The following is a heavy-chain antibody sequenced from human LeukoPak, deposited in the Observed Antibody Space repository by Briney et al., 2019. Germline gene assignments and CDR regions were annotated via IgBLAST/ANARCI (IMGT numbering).Heavy chain of an antibody. CDR2: INTNTGNP. CDR1: GYTFTSYG. D-gene: IGHD3-9*01. Sequence: GASVKVSCKASGYTFTSYGISWVRQAPGQGLEWMGWINTNTGNPTYAQGFTGRFVFSLDTSVSTAYLQISSLKAEDTAVYYCARFPLVIIDQRAFDIWGQGTMVTVSS. CDR3: ARFPLVIIDQRAFDI. J-gene: IGHJ3*02. V-gene: IGHV7-4-1*02.